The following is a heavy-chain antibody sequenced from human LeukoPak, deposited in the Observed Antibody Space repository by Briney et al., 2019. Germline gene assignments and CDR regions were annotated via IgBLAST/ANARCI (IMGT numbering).Heavy chain of an antibody. Sequence: SETLSLTCAVSGYSVSSCFFWGWIRQPPGKGLEWIATIYHNGITHYNPSLKSRVTISVDTSKNQFSLKMSSVTAADTAVYYCTRGVALSDHGIIDSWGQGTLATVSS. J-gene: IGHJ4*02. D-gene: IGHD1-1*01. CDR2: IYHNGIT. CDR3: TRGVALSDHGIIDS. V-gene: IGHV4-38-2*01. CDR1: GYSVSSCFF.